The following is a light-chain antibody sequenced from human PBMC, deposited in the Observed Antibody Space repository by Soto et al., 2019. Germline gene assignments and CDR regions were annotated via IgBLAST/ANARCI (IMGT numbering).Light chain of an antibody. CDR1: QDISNY. CDR3: QQYDNLLT. J-gene: IGKJ4*01. Sequence: DIQMTQSPSSLSASVGDRVTITCQASQDISNYLNWYQQKPGKAPKLLIYAASILETGVPSRFSGSGSGTDFTFTISSLQPEDIATYYCQQYDNLLTFGGGSKVEVK. V-gene: IGKV1-33*01. CDR2: AAS.